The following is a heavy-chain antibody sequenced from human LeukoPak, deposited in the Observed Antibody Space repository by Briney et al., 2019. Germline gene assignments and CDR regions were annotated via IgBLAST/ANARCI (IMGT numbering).Heavy chain of an antibody. CDR2: ICTRGST. J-gene: IGHJ4*02. CDR1: GGSISSGSYY. CDR3: TTQLGLLAGLDS. Sequence: SQTLSLTCTVSGGSISSGSYYWTWIRQPAGKGLEWIGRICTRGSTNYNPSLRSRVTISLDTSNNQFSLNLHSVTAADTAVYYCTTQLGLLAGLDSWGQGTRVTVSS. V-gene: IGHV4-61*02. D-gene: IGHD6-19*01.